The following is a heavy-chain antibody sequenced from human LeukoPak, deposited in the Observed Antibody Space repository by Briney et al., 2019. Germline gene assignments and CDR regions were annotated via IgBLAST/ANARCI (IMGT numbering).Heavy chain of an antibody. CDR3: ARGGLVGSTKNYFDY. Sequence: GESLKISCKASGHSFTTYWIGWVRQMPGKGLEWMGIIYPGDSDTRYSPSFQGQVTISADKSITTAYLQWSSLKASDTAMYYCARGGLVGSTKNYFDYWGQGTLVTVSS. J-gene: IGHJ4*02. V-gene: IGHV5-51*01. CDR2: IYPGDSDT. CDR1: GHSFTTYW. D-gene: IGHD1-26*01.